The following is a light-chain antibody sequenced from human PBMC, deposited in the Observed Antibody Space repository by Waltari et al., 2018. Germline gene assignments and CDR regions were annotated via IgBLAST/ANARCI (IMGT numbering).Light chain of an antibody. Sequence: EIVLTQSPGTLSLSPGERATLSCRASQSVSSSYLAWYQQKPGQAPRRLIYGASSRATGIPDRFSGSGSGTDFTLTISRLEPEDFAVYYCQQYGSSPTWTFGQGTKVEIK. CDR1: QSVSSSY. V-gene: IGKV3-20*01. J-gene: IGKJ1*01. CDR2: GAS. CDR3: QQYGSSPTWT.